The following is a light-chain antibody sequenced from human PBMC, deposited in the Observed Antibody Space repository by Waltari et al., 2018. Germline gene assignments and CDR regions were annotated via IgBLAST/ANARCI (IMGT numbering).Light chain of an antibody. CDR3: SSYTSSSTPVV. CDR2: EVS. CDR1: SSEVGGYNY. J-gene: IGLJ2*01. V-gene: IGLV2-14*01. Sequence: QSALTQPASVSGSPGQSITHSCTGTSSEVGGYNYVSWYQQHPGKAPKLMIYEVSNRPSGVSNRFSGSKSGNTASLTISGLQAEDEADYYCSSYTSSSTPVVFGGGTKLTVL.